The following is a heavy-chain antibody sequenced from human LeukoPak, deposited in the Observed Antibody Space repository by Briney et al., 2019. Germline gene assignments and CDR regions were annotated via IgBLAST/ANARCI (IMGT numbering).Heavy chain of an antibody. CDR3: ARELAARLGSDY. V-gene: IGHV1-2*06. CDR2: INPNSGGT. J-gene: IGHJ4*02. D-gene: IGHD6-6*01. CDR1: GYTFTSYG. Sequence: GASVKVSCKASGYTFTSYGISWVRQAPGQGLEWMGRINPNSGGTNYAQKFQGRVTMTRDTSISTAYMELSRLRSDDTAVYYCARELAARLGSDYWGQGTLVTVSS.